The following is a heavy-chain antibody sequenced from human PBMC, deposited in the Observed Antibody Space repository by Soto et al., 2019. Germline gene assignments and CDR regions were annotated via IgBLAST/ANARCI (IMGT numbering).Heavy chain of an antibody. V-gene: IGHV4-39*01. CDR2: VFYSGDT. CDR1: GGSIRSSSYY. Sequence: SETLSLTCSVSGGSIRSSSYYGGWVRQAPGKGLEWIGTVFYSGDTYYTPSLKSRVTISVDKSKNQFSLRLKSVTAADTAVYYCVRPLEIFEDLLPNWFDPWGQGTLVTVSS. J-gene: IGHJ5*02. CDR3: VRPLEIFEDLLPNWFDP. D-gene: IGHD3-3*01.